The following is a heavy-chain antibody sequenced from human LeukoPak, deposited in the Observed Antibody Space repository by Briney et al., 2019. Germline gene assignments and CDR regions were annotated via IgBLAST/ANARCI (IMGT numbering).Heavy chain of an antibody. J-gene: IGHJ4*02. CDR2: IIPIFGTA. Sequence: SVKVSCKASGGTFSSYAISWVRQAPGQGLEWMGGIIPIFGTANYAQKFQGRVTITADKSTSTAYMELSSLRPEDTAVYYCARDRPIYCSGGSCYLFDYWGQGTLVTVSS. D-gene: IGHD2-15*01. CDR1: GGTFSSYA. CDR3: ARDRPIYCSGGSCYLFDY. V-gene: IGHV1-69*06.